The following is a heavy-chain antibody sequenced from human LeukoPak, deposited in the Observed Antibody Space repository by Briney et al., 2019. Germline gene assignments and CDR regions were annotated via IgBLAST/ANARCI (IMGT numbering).Heavy chain of an antibody. J-gene: IGHJ4*02. CDR2: ISVSGNT. CDR1: GFSLSSYA. Sequence: GGSLRLSCAASGFSLSSYAMSWVRQGPGKGLEWVSAISVSGNTYHSDSVKGRFTISRDSSKNTLYLQMNSLRAEDAAVYYCAKAPVTTCSGAYCYPFDYWGQGTLVTVSS. V-gene: IGHV3-23*01. D-gene: IGHD2-15*01. CDR3: AKAPVTTCSGAYCYPFDY.